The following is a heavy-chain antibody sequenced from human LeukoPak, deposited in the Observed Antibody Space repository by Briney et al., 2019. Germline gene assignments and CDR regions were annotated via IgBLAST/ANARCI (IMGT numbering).Heavy chain of an antibody. Sequence: PGGSLRLSCAASGFTFSRLGMQWVRQAPGKGLEWVAVIHNDGTMGQYADSVKGRFTISKDFSRNTLYLQMNSLRDDDTAVYYCARGVGYSYGYRVAYYYFDYWGQGTLVTVSS. V-gene: IGHV3-33*01. J-gene: IGHJ4*02. CDR1: GFTFSRLG. D-gene: IGHD5-18*01. CDR2: IHNDGTMG. CDR3: ARGVGYSYGYRVAYYYFDY.